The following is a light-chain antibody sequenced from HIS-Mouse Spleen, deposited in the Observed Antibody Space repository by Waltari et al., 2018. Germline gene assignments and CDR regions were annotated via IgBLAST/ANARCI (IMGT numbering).Light chain of an antibody. CDR2: DVS. Sequence: QSALTQPRSLSGSPGHSVTISRTGTSIDVGGFNDFVWYLQHPGKALTLIIYDVSKRPSGVPDRFCGSKSGNTASLTISGLQADDEADYYCCSYAGSYTGVFGTGTKVTVL. CDR3: CSYAGSYTGV. V-gene: IGLV2-11*01. CDR1: SIDVGGFND. J-gene: IGLJ1*01.